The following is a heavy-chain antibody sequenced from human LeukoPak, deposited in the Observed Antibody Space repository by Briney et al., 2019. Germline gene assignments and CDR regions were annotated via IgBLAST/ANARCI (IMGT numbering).Heavy chain of an antibody. Sequence: GGSLRLSCAASGFTFSSYAMHWVRQAPGKGLEWVAVISYDGSNKYYADSVKGRFTISRDNSKNTLYLQMNSLRAEDTAVYYCARDGAVWSGYYAGVFPGFDYWGQGTLVTVSS. D-gene: IGHD3-3*01. CDR1: GFTFSSYA. CDR2: ISYDGSNK. V-gene: IGHV3-30-3*01. J-gene: IGHJ4*02. CDR3: ARDGAVWSGYYAGVFPGFDY.